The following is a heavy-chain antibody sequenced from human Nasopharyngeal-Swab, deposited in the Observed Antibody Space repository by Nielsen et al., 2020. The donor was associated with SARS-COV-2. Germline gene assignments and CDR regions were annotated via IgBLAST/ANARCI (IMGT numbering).Heavy chain of an antibody. J-gene: IGHJ4*02. V-gene: IGHV4-31*03. Sequence: SLSLSCSVSGDSFSNGGFYWSWVRQHPGKGLQWIGHIDYSGDSYYNPSLKSRVNVSVDTSKNHFSLKVNSVTAADTAIYYCARVFVPYGQLPSQFDYWGQGLLVTVSS. D-gene: IGHD2-2*01. CDR2: IDYSGDS. CDR1: GDSFSNGGFY. CDR3: ARVFVPYGQLPSQFDY.